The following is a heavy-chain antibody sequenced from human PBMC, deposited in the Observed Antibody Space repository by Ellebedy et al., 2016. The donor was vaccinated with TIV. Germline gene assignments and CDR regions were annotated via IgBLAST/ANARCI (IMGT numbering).Heavy chain of an antibody. D-gene: IGHD3-10*01. V-gene: IGHV1-8*01. CDR1: GYTFTSYD. J-gene: IGHJ6*02. Sequence: AASVKVSCKASGYTFTSYDINWVRQATGQGLEWMGWMNPNSGNTGYAQKFQGRVTMTRNTSISTAYMELSSLRSEDTAVYYCARDPYGSGSYYISLGMDVWGQGTTVTVSS. CDR3: ARDPYGSGSYYISLGMDV. CDR2: MNPNSGNT.